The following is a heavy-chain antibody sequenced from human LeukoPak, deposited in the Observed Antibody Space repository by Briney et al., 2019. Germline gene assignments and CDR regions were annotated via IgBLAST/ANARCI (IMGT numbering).Heavy chain of an antibody. Sequence: GASVKVSCKTSGFTFIDYYMHWVRQAPGQGLEWMGWINPNSGGTNYAQKFQGRVTMTRDTSISTAYMELSRLRSDDTAVYYCAKIAVAASYAVDYWGQGTLVTVSS. V-gene: IGHV1-2*02. D-gene: IGHD6-19*01. CDR1: GFTFIDYY. CDR2: INPNSGGT. CDR3: AKIAVAASYAVDY. J-gene: IGHJ4*02.